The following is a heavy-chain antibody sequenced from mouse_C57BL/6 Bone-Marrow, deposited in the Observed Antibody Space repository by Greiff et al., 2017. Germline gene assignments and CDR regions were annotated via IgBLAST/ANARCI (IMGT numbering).Heavy chain of an antibody. CDR1: GYTFTNYW. CDR2: MHPNGGSP. CDR3: ARSYDYDEYTMDD. V-gene: IGHV1-64*01. J-gene: IGHJ4*01. D-gene: IGHD2-4*01. Sequence: QVQLKQPGAELVQPGASVKFSCKASGYTFTNYWMHWVKQRPGQGLEWIGMMHPNGGSPDYNEKFKSEATLSVDKSSRTAYMELSSLTSEYSAVYYCARSYDYDEYTMDDWGQGTSVTVSS.